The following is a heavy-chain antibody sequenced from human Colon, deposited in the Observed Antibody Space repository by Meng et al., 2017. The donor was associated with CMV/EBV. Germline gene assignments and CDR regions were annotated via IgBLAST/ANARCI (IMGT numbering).Heavy chain of an antibody. J-gene: IGHJ4*02. Sequence: GESLKISCAASGFTFSSYEMNWVRQAPGKGLEWLAIIWNDGSENRYADSVKGRFTISRDNSDNTVSLQMNNLRSEDTAVYYCAKACGTGCYYIDYWGRGTLVTVSS. D-gene: IGHD2-2*01. CDR1: GFTFSSYE. CDR2: IWNDGSEN. CDR3: AKACGTGCYYIDY. V-gene: IGHV3-33*06.